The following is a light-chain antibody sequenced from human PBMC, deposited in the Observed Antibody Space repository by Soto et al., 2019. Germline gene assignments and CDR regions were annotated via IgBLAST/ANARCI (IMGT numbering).Light chain of an antibody. CDR1: QSVSSTY. CDR2: GAS. V-gene: IGKV3-20*01. CDR3: QHDGSLVLT. J-gene: IGKJ4*01. Sequence: EIVLTQSPGTLSLSPGERATLSCRASQSVSSTYLAWYQQKPGQAPRLLIYGASSRATGIPDRFSGSGSGTDFTLTSSRLEPEDFAGYYCQHDGSLVLTFGGGTKVEIK.